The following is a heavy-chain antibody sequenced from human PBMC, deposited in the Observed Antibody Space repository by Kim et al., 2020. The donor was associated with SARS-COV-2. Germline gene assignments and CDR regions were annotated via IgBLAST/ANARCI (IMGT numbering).Heavy chain of an antibody. CDR1: GYTFTSYA. D-gene: IGHD3-22*01. V-gene: IGHV7-4-1*02. Sequence: ASVKVSCKASGYTFTSYAMNWVRQAPGQGLEWMGWINTNTGNPTYAQGFTGRFVFSLDTSVSTAYLQISSLKAEDTAVYYCAREGTTMIVPRRIDYWGQGTLVTVSS. J-gene: IGHJ4*02. CDR3: AREGTTMIVPRRIDY. CDR2: INTNTGNP.